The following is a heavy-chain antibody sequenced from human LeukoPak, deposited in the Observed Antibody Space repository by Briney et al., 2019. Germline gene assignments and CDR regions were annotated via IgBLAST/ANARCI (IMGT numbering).Heavy chain of an antibody. CDR3: AKDPLRGSYGGNSGGVGYFDY. V-gene: IGHV3-23*01. CDR1: GFTFSSYA. D-gene: IGHD4-23*01. J-gene: IGHJ4*02. Sequence: PGGSLRLSCAASGFTFSSYAMSWVRQAPGKGLEWVSAISGSGGSTYYADSVKGRFTISRDNSKNTLYLQMNSLRAEDTAVYYCAKDPLRGSYGGNSGGVGYFDYWGQGALVTVSS. CDR2: ISGSGGST.